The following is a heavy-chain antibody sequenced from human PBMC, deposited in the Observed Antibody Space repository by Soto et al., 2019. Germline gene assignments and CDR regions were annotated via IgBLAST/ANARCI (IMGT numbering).Heavy chain of an antibody. CDR1: GGSSSGYY. J-gene: IGHJ6*02. CDR3: GGGSSNGCYVLAV. V-gene: IGHV4-34*01. D-gene: IGHD6-19*01. CDR2: INHSGST. Sequence: LTWAVVGGSSSGYYWSCISKTPRKGLEWIGEINHSGSTSYNPSLKSRVTLSVDTSKNQFSLKLSSETAADTAAYSCGGGSSNGCYVLAVLDQGTSDTVS.